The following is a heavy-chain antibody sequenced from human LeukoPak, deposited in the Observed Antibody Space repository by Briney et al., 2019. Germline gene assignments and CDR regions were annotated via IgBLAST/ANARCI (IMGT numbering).Heavy chain of an antibody. V-gene: IGHV3-66*02. CDR3: AVNYGGNYFDY. Sequence: GGSLRLSCAASGFTVSSNYVSWVRQAPGKGLEWVSVIYSGGSTYYADSVKGRFTISRDNSKNTLYLQMNSLRAEDTAVYYCAVNYGGNYFDYWGQGTLVTVSS. CDR1: GFTVSSNY. CDR2: IYSGGST. J-gene: IGHJ4*02. D-gene: IGHD4-23*01.